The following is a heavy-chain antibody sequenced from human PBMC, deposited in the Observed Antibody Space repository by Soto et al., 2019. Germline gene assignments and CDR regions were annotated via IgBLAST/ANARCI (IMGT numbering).Heavy chain of an antibody. J-gene: IGHJ4*02. D-gene: IGHD6-13*01. CDR3: ARWTAAAELHY. V-gene: IGHV1-18*01. Sequence: QVQLVQSGAEVKKPGASVKVSCKASGYTFTSYGISWVRQAPGQGLEWMGWISAYNGNTKYAQKLQGRITMTIDTTTSTVYLDLRSLRSVDTAVDYCARWTAAAELHYWGQRTLVTVAS. CDR1: GYTFTSYG. CDR2: ISAYNGNT.